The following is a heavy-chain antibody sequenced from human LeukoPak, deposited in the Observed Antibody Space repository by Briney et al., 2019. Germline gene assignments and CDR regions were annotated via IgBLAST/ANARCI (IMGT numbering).Heavy chain of an antibody. CDR1: GGSFSGYY. CDR2: INHSGST. D-gene: IGHD3-10*01. CDR3: ASLSIRFGEFDY. J-gene: IGHJ4*02. Sequence: SETLSLTCAVYGGSFSGYYWSWIRQPPGKGLEWIGEINHSGSTNYNPSLKSRVTISVETSKNQFSLKLSSVTAADTAVYYCASLSIRFGEFDYWGQGTLVTVSS. V-gene: IGHV4-34*01.